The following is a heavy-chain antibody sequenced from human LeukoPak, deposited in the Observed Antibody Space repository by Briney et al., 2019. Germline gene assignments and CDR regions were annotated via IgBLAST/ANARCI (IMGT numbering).Heavy chain of an antibody. V-gene: IGHV1-8*01. CDR2: MNPNSGIT. CDR1: GYTFISYD. CDR3: ARGLYYYDSNGRTPYDY. Sequence: ASVKVSCKASGYTFISYDINWVRQATGQGLEWMGWMNPNSGITGYAQKFQGRVSMTRNTSIGTAYVELSSLKSEDTAVYYCARGLYYYDSNGRTPYDYWGQGTLVTVSS. D-gene: IGHD3-22*01. J-gene: IGHJ4*02.